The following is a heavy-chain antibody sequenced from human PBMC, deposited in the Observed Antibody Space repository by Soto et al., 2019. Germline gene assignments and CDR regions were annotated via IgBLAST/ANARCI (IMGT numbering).Heavy chain of an antibody. V-gene: IGHV3-30*18. D-gene: IGHD4-17*01. CDR3: AKDGGYGGNHWYFDL. CDR1: GFTFSSYG. J-gene: IGHJ2*01. CDR2: ISYDGNHK. Sequence: QVPLVESGGGAVQPGRSLRLSCADSGFTFSSYGFHWVRQAPGKGLEWVAAISYDGNHKYSADSVKGRFTISRDNSKNARYLQMNSLRDEDTAVYYCAKDGGYGGNHWYFDLWGRGALVTVSS.